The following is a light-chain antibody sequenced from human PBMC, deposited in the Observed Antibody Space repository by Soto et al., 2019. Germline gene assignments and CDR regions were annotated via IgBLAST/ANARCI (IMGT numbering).Light chain of an antibody. CDR3: QQSYSIPLT. V-gene: IGKV1-39*01. CDR1: QSISSY. Sequence: DIQMTQSPSSLSASVGDRVIITCRASQSISSYLNWYQQKPGKAPKLLIYAASSLQSGVPSRFSGSGSGTDFTLTISSLQPEDFATFYCQQSYSIPLTSGGGTKVEI. CDR2: AAS. J-gene: IGKJ4*01.